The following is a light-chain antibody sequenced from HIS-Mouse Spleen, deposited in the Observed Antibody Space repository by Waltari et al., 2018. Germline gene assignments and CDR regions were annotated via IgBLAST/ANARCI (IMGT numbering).Light chain of an antibody. CDR1: QSISSW. Sequence: DIQMTQSPSTLSASVGDRVTITCRASQSISSWLAWYQQNPGKAPKLLIYKASSLESGVPSRFSGSGSGTKFTLTISSLQPDDFATYYCQQYNSYWTFGQGTKVEIK. J-gene: IGKJ1*01. CDR3: QQYNSYWT. V-gene: IGKV1-5*03. CDR2: KAS.